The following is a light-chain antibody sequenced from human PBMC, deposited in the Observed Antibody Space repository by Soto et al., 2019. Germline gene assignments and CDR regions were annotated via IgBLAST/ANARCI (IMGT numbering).Light chain of an antibody. J-gene: IGKJ2*03. CDR2: KAS. CDR3: QQYNSYPYS. CDR1: QGISSY. V-gene: IGKV1-5*03. Sequence: DIQLTQSPSFLSASVGDRVTVTCRASQGISSYLAWYQQKPGKAPKLLIYKASSLDSGVPSRYSGSGSGTEFTLTISGLHPDDFATYFCQQYNSYPYSFGQGTKVDIK.